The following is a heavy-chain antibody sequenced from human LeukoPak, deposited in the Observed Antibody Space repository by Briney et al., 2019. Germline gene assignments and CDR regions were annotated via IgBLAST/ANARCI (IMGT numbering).Heavy chain of an antibody. J-gene: IGHJ4*02. CDR1: GFTFSSYE. D-gene: IGHD6-13*01. Sequence: GGSLRLSCAASGFTFSSYEMNWVRQAPGKGLEWVSYISSSGSTIYYADSVKGRFTISRDNAKNSLYLQMNSLRAEDTAVYYCARVSGSSSWYSTTTEYYFDYWGQGTLVTVSS. CDR2: ISSSGSTI. CDR3: ARVSGSSSWYSTTTEYYFDY. V-gene: IGHV3-48*03.